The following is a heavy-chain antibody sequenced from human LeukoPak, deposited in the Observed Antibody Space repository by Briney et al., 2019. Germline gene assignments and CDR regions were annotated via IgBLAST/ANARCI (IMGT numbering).Heavy chain of an antibody. J-gene: IGHJ5*02. CDR1: GGSFSGYY. Sequence: SETLSLTCAVYGGSFSGYYWSWIRQPPGKGLEWIGEINHSGSTNYNPSLRSRVTISVDTSKNQFSLKLSSVTAADAAVYYCARGLGYCSGGSCYFMIWFDPWGQGTLVTVSS. CDR3: ARGLGYCSGGSCYFMIWFDP. D-gene: IGHD2-15*01. V-gene: IGHV4-34*01. CDR2: INHSGST.